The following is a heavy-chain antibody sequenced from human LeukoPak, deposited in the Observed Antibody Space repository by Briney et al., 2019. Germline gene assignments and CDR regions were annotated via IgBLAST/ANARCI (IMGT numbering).Heavy chain of an antibody. J-gene: IGHJ5*02. Sequence: PGGSLRLCCAASGFTFSSYAMSWVRQAPGKGLEWVSAISGSGGSTYYADSVKGRFTISRDNSKNTLYVEMSSLRGEDTAVYYCAKGRVGATFNFFDPWGQGTQVTVSS. CDR1: GFTFSSYA. V-gene: IGHV3-23*01. D-gene: IGHD1-26*01. CDR3: AKGRVGATFNFFDP. CDR2: ISGSGGST.